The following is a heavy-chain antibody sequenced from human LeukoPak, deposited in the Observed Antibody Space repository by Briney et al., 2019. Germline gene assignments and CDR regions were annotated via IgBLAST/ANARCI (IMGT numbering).Heavy chain of an antibody. D-gene: IGHD3-10*01. Sequence: PGGSLRLSCAASGFTFSSYWMSWVRQAPGKGLEWVANIKQDGSEKYYVDSVKGRFTISRDNAKTPMYLQMNSLRAEDTAVYYCAKDRAYYDSGSIIDYWGQGTLVTVSS. CDR2: IKQDGSEK. CDR3: AKDRAYYDSGSIIDY. CDR1: GFTFSSYW. J-gene: IGHJ4*02. V-gene: IGHV3-7*03.